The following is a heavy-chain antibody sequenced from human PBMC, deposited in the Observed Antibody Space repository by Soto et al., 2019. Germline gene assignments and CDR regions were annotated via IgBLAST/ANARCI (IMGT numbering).Heavy chain of an antibody. CDR3: ARPLSSGYDPRLTSYYYYYGLDV. V-gene: IGHV1-2*02. CDR1: GYTFIDYY. J-gene: IGHJ6*02. Sequence: ASVKVSCKASGYTFIDYYMHWVRQAPGRGLEWMGWINPNSGGTNYAQNFQGRVTMTRDTSISTAYMELSRLRSDDTAVYYCARPLSSGYDPRLTSYYYYYGLDVWGQGTTVTVSS. CDR2: INPNSGGT. D-gene: IGHD5-12*01.